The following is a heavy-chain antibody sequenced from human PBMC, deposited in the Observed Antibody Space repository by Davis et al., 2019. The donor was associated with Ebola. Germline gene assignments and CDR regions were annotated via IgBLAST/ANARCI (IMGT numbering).Heavy chain of an antibody. D-gene: IGHD1-1*01. CDR3: AILPSTTMIPPVKDAFDI. CDR2: TYPSGST. Sequence: MPSETLSLTCPVSARSLKSYYWSWIRQLPGKGLGWIGHTYPSGSTNYNPSLESRVTISVNTSKNQSSLEVPSVTAADTPVYYFAILPSTTMIPPVKDAFDIWGQGTMVTISS. V-gene: IGHV4-59*08. CDR1: ARSLKSYY. J-gene: IGHJ3*02.